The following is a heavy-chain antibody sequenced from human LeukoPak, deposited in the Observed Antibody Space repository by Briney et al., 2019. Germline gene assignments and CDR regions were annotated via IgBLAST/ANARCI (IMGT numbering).Heavy chain of an antibody. Sequence: NPSETLSLTCTVSGGPISSYYWSWIRQPPGKGLEWIGYIYYSGSTNYNPSLKSRVTISVDTSKNQFSLKLSSVTAADTAVYYCARGDLAAAGTATVYYMDVWGKGTTVTVSS. CDR2: IYYSGST. D-gene: IGHD6-13*01. J-gene: IGHJ6*03. CDR3: ARGDLAAAGTATVYYMDV. CDR1: GGPISSYY. V-gene: IGHV4-59*01.